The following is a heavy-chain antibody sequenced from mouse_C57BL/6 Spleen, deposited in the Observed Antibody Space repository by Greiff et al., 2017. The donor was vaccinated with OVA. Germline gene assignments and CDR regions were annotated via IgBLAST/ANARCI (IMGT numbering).Heavy chain of an antibody. CDR1: GYTFTSYW. J-gene: IGHJ3*01. CDR2: IYPGSGST. Sequence: QVQLQQPGAELVKPGASVKMSCKASGYTFTSYWITWVKQRPGQGLEWIGDIYPGSGSTNYNEKFKSKATLTVDTSSSTAYMQLSSLTSEDSAVYYCARSGAYYSNYVFAYWGQGTLVTVSA. V-gene: IGHV1-55*01. D-gene: IGHD2-5*01. CDR3: ARSGAYYSNYVFAY.